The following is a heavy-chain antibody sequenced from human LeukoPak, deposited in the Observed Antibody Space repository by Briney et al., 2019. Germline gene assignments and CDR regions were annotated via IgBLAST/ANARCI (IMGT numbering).Heavy chain of an antibody. D-gene: IGHD3-10*01. V-gene: IGHV3-23*01. CDR3: AMRDRGYGLDI. Sequence: GGSLRLSCAASGFSLRAYDLIWVRQAPGKGLDWVSIVNGGGDIMMYEDSVKGRFTISRDNSKNTFYLQMNSLRVEDTAVYYCAMRDRGYGLDIWGQGTMVTVSS. CDR2: VNGGGDIM. CDR1: GFSLRAYD. J-gene: IGHJ3*02.